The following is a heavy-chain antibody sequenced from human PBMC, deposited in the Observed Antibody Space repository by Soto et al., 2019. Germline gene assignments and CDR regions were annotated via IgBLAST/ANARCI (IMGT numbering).Heavy chain of an antibody. J-gene: IGHJ5*01. V-gene: IGHV4-30-4*01. CDR3: ARGRYCLTGRCFPNWFDS. D-gene: IGHD7-27*01. CDR1: GDSISNLDYF. Sequence: SETLSLTCSVSGDSISNLDYFWAWIRQPPGQALEYIGYIYKSATTYYNPSFESRVAISVDTSKSEFSLNVTSVTAADTAVYFCARGRYCLTGRCFPNWFDSWGQGALVTVSS. CDR2: IYKSATT.